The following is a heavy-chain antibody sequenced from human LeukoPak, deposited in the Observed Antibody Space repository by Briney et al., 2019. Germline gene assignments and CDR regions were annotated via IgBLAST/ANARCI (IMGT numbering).Heavy chain of an antibody. CDR1: GFTFSSYW. Sequence: PGGSLRLSCAASGFTFSSYWMHWVRQAPGKGLVWVSRINSDGSSTSYADSVKGRFTISRDNAKNTLYLQMNSLRAEDTAVYYCARVPSHYDILTGYWMPVWYHGMDVWGKGTTVTVSS. D-gene: IGHD3-9*01. CDR2: INSDGSST. CDR3: ARVPSHYDILTGYWMPVWYHGMDV. J-gene: IGHJ6*04. V-gene: IGHV3-74*01.